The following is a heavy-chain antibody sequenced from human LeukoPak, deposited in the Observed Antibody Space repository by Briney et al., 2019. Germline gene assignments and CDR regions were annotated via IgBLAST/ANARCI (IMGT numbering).Heavy chain of an antibody. J-gene: IGHJ4*02. D-gene: IGHD5-24*01. CDR1: GYSFTSYW. Sequence: PGESLKISCRGSGYSFTSYWIGWVRQMPGKGLEWMGIIYPGDSDTRYSPSFQGQVTISADKSISTAYLQWSSLKASDTAMYYCARRTDGYNFWLPFDYWGQGTLVTVSS. CDR2: IYPGDSDT. CDR3: ARRTDGYNFWLPFDY. V-gene: IGHV5-51*01.